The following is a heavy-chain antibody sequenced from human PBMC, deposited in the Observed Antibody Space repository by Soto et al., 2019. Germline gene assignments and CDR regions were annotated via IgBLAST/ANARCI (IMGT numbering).Heavy chain of an antibody. V-gene: IGHV1-46*03. J-gene: IGHJ4*02. CDR3: ARVGTITMVRGVQDPNFDY. CDR1: GYTFTSYY. CDR2: INPSGGST. D-gene: IGHD3-10*01. Sequence: ASVKVSCKASGYTFTSYYMHWVRQAPGQGLEWMGIINPSGGSTSYAQKFQGRVTMTRDTSTSTVYMELSSLRSEDTAVYYCARVGTITMVRGVQDPNFDYWGQGTLVTVSS.